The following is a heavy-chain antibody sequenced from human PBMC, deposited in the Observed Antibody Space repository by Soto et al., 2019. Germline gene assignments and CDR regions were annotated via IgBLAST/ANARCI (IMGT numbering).Heavy chain of an antibody. D-gene: IGHD3-9*01. CDR3: AKSAKSGNLQYFDLNVDAFDI. V-gene: IGHV3-23*01. Sequence: GGSLRLSCAASGFTFSSYAMSWVRQAPGKGLEWVSAISGSGGSTYYADSVKGRFTISRDNSKNTLYLQMNSLRAEDTAVYYCAKSAKSGNLQYFDLNVDAFDIWGQGTMVTVSS. J-gene: IGHJ3*02. CDR2: ISGSGGST. CDR1: GFTFSSYA.